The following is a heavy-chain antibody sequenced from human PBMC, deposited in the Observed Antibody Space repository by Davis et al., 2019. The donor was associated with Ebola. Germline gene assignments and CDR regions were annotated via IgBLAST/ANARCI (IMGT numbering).Heavy chain of an antibody. Sequence: HTGGSLRLSCVASGFTFSSYWMFWVRQAPGKGLVWVSRINNDGSGTSYADSVKGRFTISRDNAKNTLYLQMTSVRVEDTAVYYCARDQDGPGPTVDYWGQGALVTVSS. J-gene: IGHJ4*02. D-gene: IGHD1-7*01. CDR2: INNDGSGT. CDR1: GFTFSSYW. CDR3: ARDQDGPGPTVDY. V-gene: IGHV3-74*01.